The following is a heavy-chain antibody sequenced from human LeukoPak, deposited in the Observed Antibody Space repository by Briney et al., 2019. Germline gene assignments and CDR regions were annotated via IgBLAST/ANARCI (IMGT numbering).Heavy chain of an antibody. V-gene: IGHV1-2*02. CDR2: INPNSGGT. CDR1: GYTFTGYY. D-gene: IGHD3-3*01. Sequence: ASVKVSCKAPGYTFTGYYMHWVRQAPGQGLEWMGWINPNSGGTNYAQKFQGRVTMTRDTSISTAYMELSRLRSDDTAVYYCARTYYDFWSGYYSSGDDDYWGQGTLVTVSS. J-gene: IGHJ4*02. CDR3: ARTYYDFWSGYYSSGDDDY.